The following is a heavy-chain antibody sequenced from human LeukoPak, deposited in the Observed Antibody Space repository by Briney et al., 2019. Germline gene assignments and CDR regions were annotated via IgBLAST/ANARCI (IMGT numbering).Heavy chain of an antibody. Sequence: SETLSLTCTVSGGSVSSGSYYWSWIRQPPGKGLEWIGYIYYSGSTNYNPSLKSRATISVDTSKNQFSLKLSSVTAADTAVYYCARDMISGYYSDAFDIWGQGTMVTVSS. J-gene: IGHJ3*02. CDR3: ARDMISGYYSDAFDI. CDR2: IYYSGST. V-gene: IGHV4-61*01. D-gene: IGHD3-22*01. CDR1: GGSVSSGSYY.